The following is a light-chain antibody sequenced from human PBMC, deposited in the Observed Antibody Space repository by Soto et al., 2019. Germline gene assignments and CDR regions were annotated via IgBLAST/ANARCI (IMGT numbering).Light chain of an antibody. V-gene: IGKV1-5*03. Sequence: DIQMTQSPSTLSASVGDRVTIICRASQSVSSWLAWYQQKPGKAPKLLIYKASSLESGVPSRFSGSGSGTEFTLTISSLQPDDFATYXCXQYNSLYTFGQGTKLEIK. CDR2: KAS. CDR3: XQYNSLYT. J-gene: IGKJ2*01. CDR1: QSVSSW.